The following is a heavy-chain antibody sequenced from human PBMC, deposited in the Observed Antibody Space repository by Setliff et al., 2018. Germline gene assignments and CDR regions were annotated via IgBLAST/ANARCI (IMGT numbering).Heavy chain of an antibody. Sequence: SETLSLTCTVSGGSISSGGYYWSWIRQHPGKGLEWIGYIYYSGSTYYNPSLKSRVTISVDTSKNQFSLKLSSVTAADTAVYYCARARYSNFLNWFDPWGQGTLVTVSS. D-gene: IGHD4-4*01. CDR3: ARARYSNFLNWFDP. V-gene: IGHV4-31*03. CDR2: IYYSGST. CDR1: GGSISSGGYY. J-gene: IGHJ5*02.